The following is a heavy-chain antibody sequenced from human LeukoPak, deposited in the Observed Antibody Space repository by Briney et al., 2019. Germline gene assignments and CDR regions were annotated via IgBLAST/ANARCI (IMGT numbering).Heavy chain of an antibody. CDR1: GYSISSGYY. Sequence: SETLSLTCTVSGYSISSGYYWGWIRQPPGKGLEWIGSIYHSGSTYYNPSLKSRVTISVDTSRNQFSLKLSSVTAADTAVYYCAGEYSSGSPTDAFDIWGQGTMVTVSS. J-gene: IGHJ3*02. CDR2: IYHSGST. D-gene: IGHD6-19*01. V-gene: IGHV4-38-2*02. CDR3: AGEYSSGSPTDAFDI.